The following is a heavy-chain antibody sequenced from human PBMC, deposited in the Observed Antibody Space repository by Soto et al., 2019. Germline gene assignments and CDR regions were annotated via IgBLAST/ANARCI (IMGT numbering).Heavy chain of an antibody. Sequence: GGSLRLSCAASGFTFSNYGMHWVRQAPGKGLEWVAVISYDGSNKYYADSVKGRFTISRDNSKNTLYLQMNSLKAEDTAIYYCVKERMEQYQVLPFFEYWGQGTQVTVSS. D-gene: IGHD2-2*01. J-gene: IGHJ4*02. CDR3: VKERMEQYQVLPFFEY. CDR2: ISYDGSNK. CDR1: GFTFSNYG. V-gene: IGHV3-30*18.